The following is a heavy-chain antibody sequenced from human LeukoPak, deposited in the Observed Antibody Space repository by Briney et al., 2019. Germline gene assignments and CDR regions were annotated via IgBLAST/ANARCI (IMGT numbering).Heavy chain of an antibody. Sequence: SVKVSCKASGGTFSSYAISWVRQAPGQGLEWMGRIIPILGIANYAQKFQGRVTITADKSTSTAYMELSSLRSEDTAVYYCAREFLGNPIIVVPAAMKELDYWGQGTLVTVSS. V-gene: IGHV1-69*04. D-gene: IGHD2-2*01. CDR3: AREFLGNPIIVVPAAMKELDY. CDR1: GGTFSSYA. CDR2: IIPILGIA. J-gene: IGHJ4*02.